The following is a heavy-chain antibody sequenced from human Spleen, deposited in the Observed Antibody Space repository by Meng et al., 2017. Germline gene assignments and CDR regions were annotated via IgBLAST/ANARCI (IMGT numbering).Heavy chain of an antibody. Sequence: QITLKESGPTLVKPTQALPLTFTFSGFSLSHSGVGVGWISQPPGKALECLALIYWDDDKRYSPSLKRRLTITKDTSKNQVVLTMTNMDPVDTATYYCAHRLYGDYYFDYWGQGTLVTVSS. D-gene: IGHD4-17*01. V-gene: IGHV2-5*02. J-gene: IGHJ4*02. CDR2: IYWDDDK. CDR1: GFSLSHSGVG. CDR3: AHRLYGDYYFDY.